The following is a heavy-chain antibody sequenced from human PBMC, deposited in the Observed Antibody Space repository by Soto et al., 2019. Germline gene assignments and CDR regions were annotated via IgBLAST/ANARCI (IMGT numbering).Heavy chain of an antibody. D-gene: IGHD3-10*01. CDR1: GITFSNYN. CDR3: ARDMLRFGELLSVDS. Sequence: VQLVESGGGLVKPGGSLRLSCAASGITFSNYNINWVRQAPGKGLEWVSSISGSSSYIYYADSVKGRFTISRDNAKNSLYLQMNSLRSEDTSVYYCARDMLRFGELLSVDSWGQGTLVTVSS. CDR2: ISGSSSYI. J-gene: IGHJ4*02. V-gene: IGHV3-21*01.